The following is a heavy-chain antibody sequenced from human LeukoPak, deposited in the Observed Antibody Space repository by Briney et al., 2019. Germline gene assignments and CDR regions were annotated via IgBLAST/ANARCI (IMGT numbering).Heavy chain of an antibody. J-gene: IGHJ4*02. D-gene: IGHD6-19*01. CDR2: VSGTSEYI. CDR3: ARWYSSGWYSDY. CDR1: GFSFSTYS. V-gene: IGHV3-21*06. Sequence: GGSLRLSCAASGFSFSTYSMIWVRQAPGKGLEWVSSVSGTSEYIYYADSVRGRFTISRDNAKNTVYLQMNSLRAEDTAVYYRARWYSSGWYSDYWGQGTLVTVSS.